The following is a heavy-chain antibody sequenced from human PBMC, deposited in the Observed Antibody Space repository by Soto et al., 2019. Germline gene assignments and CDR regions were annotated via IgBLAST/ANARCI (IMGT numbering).Heavy chain of an antibody. CDR1: GGSINNYY. Sequence: SETLSLTCSVTGGSINNYYWSWVRQSAGKGLEWIGRVFTTGTTDYNPSLRSRVTISLDTSKNQFSLNLRSVTDADTAIYYCAREETGNDALDIWGQGTLVTVSS. J-gene: IGHJ3*02. D-gene: IGHD1-1*01. CDR3: AREETGNDALDI. V-gene: IGHV4-4*07. CDR2: VFTTGTT.